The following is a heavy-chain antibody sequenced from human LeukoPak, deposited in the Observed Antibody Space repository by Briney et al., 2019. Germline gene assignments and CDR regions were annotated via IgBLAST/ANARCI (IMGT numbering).Heavy chain of an antibody. V-gene: IGHV1-2*02. J-gene: IGHJ6*03. CDR3: ARVPMGQLLRRYYMDV. D-gene: IGHD2-15*01. Sequence: ASVKVSCKASGYTFTGYYMRWVRQAPGQGLEWMGWINPNSGGTNYAQKFQGRVTMTRDTSISTAYMELSRLRSDDTAVYYCARVPMGQLLRRYYMDVWGKGTTVTVSS. CDR1: GYTFTGYY. CDR2: INPNSGGT.